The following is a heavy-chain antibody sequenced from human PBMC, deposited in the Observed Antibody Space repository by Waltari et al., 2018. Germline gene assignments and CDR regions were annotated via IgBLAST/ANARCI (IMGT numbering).Heavy chain of an antibody. CDR3: ARLQKYVDYPVY. CDR1: GGSISSSSYY. CDR2: NYYSGST. V-gene: IGHV4-39*07. J-gene: IGHJ4*02. Sequence: QLQLQESGPGLVKPSETLSLTCTVSGGSISSSSYYWGCIRQTTGKGLEWIGSNYYSGSTYNTPSRKRRFTRSVDTSKNQFSLKLSSVTAADTAVYYCARLQKYVDYPVYWGQGTLVTVSS. D-gene: IGHD4-17*01.